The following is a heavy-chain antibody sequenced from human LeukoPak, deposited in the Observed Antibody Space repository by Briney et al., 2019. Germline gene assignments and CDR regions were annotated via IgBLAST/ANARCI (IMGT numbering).Heavy chain of an antibody. CDR2: ISGSGGST. V-gene: IGHV3-23*01. Sequence: GGSLRLSCAASGFTFSSYAMSWVRQAPGKGLEWVLAISGSGGSTYYADSVKGRFTISRDNSKNTLYLQMNSLRAEDTAVYYCARDRISGIAAAGENFDYWGQGTLVTVSS. D-gene: IGHD6-13*01. CDR1: GFTFSSYA. CDR3: ARDRISGIAAAGENFDY. J-gene: IGHJ4*02.